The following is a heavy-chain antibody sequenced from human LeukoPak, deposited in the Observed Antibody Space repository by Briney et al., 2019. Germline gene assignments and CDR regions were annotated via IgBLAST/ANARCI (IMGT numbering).Heavy chain of an antibody. Sequence: GRSLRLSCVASGCIVSSYYMTWVRQAPGKGLEWVSVIYSDGSTYYADSVKGRVAISRDNAKNSLNLQMNSLRAEDTAVYYCARDSGYSGYSDYWGQGTLVTVSS. CDR2: IYSDGST. CDR3: ARDSGYSGYSDY. CDR1: GCIVSSYY. D-gene: IGHD5-12*01. J-gene: IGHJ4*02. V-gene: IGHV3-66*01.